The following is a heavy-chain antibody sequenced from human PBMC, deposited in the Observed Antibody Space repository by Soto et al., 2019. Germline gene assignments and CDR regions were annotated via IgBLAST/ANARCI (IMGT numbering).Heavy chain of an antibody. CDR1: GGSISSYY. Sequence: SETLSLTCTVSGGSISSYYWSWIRQPPGKGLEWIGNIYYSGSTNYNPSLKSRVTISVDTSKSQFSLKLSSVTAADTAVYYCASRQRGGWDFDYWGRGTLVTVSS. J-gene: IGHJ4*02. CDR2: IYYSGST. CDR3: ASRQRGGWDFDY. D-gene: IGHD6-19*01. V-gene: IGHV4-59*08.